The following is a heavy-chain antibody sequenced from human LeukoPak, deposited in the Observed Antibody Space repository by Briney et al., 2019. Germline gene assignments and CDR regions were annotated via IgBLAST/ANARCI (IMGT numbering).Heavy chain of an antibody. CDR3: ARHSIAAAGYPIHYFDY. D-gene: IGHD6-13*01. V-gene: IGHV4-59*08. CDR2: IYYSGST. CDR1: GGSISSYY. J-gene: IGHJ4*02. Sequence: PSETLSLTCTVSGGSISSYYWSWIRQPPGKGLEWIGYIYYSGSTNYNPSLKSRVTVSVDTSKNQFSLKLSSVTAADTAVYYCARHSIAAAGYPIHYFDYWGQGTLVTVSS.